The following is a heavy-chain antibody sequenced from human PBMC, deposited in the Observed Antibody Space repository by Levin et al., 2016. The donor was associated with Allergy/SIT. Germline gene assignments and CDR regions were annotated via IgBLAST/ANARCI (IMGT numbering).Heavy chain of an antibody. J-gene: IGHJ4*02. V-gene: IGHV3-21*01. CDR3: ARHIRRSRLGEFSSPGDF. Sequence: WIRHAPRGRGWRWVSSISSSSSYIYYADSVKGRFTISRDNAENSLYLQMDSLRADDTAVYYCARHIRRSRLGEFSSPGDFWGQGTLVTVSS. D-gene: IGHD3-16*02. CDR2: ISSSSSYI.